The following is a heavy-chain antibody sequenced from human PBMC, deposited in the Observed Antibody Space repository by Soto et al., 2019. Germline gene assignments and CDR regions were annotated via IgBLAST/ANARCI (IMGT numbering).Heavy chain of an antibody. J-gene: IGHJ4*02. D-gene: IGHD6-19*01. V-gene: IGHV5-51*01. Sequence: GESLKISCKGSGYSFTTYWIGWVRQMPGKGLEWMGIIYPGDSDTKYSPSFQGQVTISADKSINTAYLQWSSLQASDSAMYYCARVYSSGSDYWGQGTLVTVSA. CDR1: GYSFTTYW. CDR2: IYPGDSDT. CDR3: ARVYSSGSDY.